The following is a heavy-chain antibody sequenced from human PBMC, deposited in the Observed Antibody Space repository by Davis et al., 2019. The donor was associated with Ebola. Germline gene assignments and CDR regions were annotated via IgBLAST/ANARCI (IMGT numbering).Heavy chain of an antibody. J-gene: IGHJ4*02. CDR3: ARGPSGYGDYGEYYFDY. D-gene: IGHD4-17*01. V-gene: IGHV1-3*01. CDR1: GGTFSSYA. CDR2: INAGNGNT. Sequence: ASVKVSCKASGGTFSSYAISWVRQAPGQRLEWMGWINAGNGNTKYSQKFQGRVTITRDTSASTAYMELSSLRSEDTAVYYCARGPSGYGDYGEYYFDYWGQGTLVTVSS.